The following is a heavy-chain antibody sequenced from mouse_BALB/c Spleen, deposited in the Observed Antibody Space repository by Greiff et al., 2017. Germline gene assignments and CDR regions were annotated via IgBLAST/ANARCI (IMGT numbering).Heavy chain of an antibody. CDR2: IYPGDGDT. Sequence: QVQLQQSGAELVRPGSSVKISCKASGYAFSSYWMNWVKQRPGQGLEWIGQIYPGDGDTNYNGKLKGKATLTADKSSSTAYMQLSSLTSEDSAVYFCARTDSSGYVGAYWVQGTLVTVSA. CDR1: GYAFSSYW. V-gene: IGHV1-80*01. D-gene: IGHD3-2*01. CDR3: ARTDSSGYVGAY. J-gene: IGHJ3*01.